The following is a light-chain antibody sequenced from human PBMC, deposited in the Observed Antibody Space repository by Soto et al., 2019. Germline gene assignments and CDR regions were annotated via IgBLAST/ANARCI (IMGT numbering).Light chain of an antibody. J-gene: IGKJ1*01. CDR2: GAS. V-gene: IGKV3-15*01. Sequence: RVRTPSTSTLSVSQGARSTLSCRASQSVSSNLAWYQQKPGQAPRLLIYGASTRATGIPARFSGSGAGTDFTLTITSLQSEDFGVYFCQQYNDWPTTFCQGTKVDIK. CDR1: QSVSSN. CDR3: QQYNDWPTT.